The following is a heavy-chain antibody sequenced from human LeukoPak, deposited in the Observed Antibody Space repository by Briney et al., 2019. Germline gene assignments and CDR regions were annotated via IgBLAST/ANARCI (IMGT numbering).Heavy chain of an antibody. Sequence: SGTLSLTCTVSGGSISSSDSYRGWIRQPPGKGLEWIGSLYYSGSTYYNPSLKSRVTISVDTSKNQFSLKLSSVTAADTAVYYCVVMPGYWGQGTLVTVSS. J-gene: IGHJ4*02. D-gene: IGHD3-16*01. CDR1: GGSISSSDSY. CDR2: LYYSGST. CDR3: VVMPGY. V-gene: IGHV4-39*01.